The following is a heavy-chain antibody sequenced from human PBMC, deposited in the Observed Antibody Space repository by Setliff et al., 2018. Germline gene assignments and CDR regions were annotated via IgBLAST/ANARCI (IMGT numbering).Heavy chain of an antibody. CDR1: GFNFSNYE. J-gene: IGHJ6*04. CDR2: IISIGRLI. V-gene: IGHV3-48*03. Sequence: GGSLRLSCSGSGFNFSNYEINWVRQAPGKGLEWISYIISIGRLIHYADSVKGRFTVFRGNAGNSVHLQMNNLRVDDAAIYYCASPPIRQYNYYMAVWGKGTTVTVSS. CDR3: ASPPIRQYNYYMAV. D-gene: IGHD1-20*01.